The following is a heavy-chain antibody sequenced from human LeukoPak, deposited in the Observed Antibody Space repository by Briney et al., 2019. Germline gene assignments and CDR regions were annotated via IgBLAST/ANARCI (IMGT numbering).Heavy chain of an antibody. D-gene: IGHD6-13*01. J-gene: IGHJ4*02. Sequence: SETLSLTCAVYGGSFSGYYWSWIRQPPGKGLEWIGEINHSGSTNYNPSLKSRVTISVDTSKNQFSLKLSSVTAADTAVYYCARQWSSSWYSPFDYWGQGTLVTVSS. CDR2: INHSGST. CDR1: GGSFSGYY. V-gene: IGHV4-34*01. CDR3: ARQWSSSWYSPFDY.